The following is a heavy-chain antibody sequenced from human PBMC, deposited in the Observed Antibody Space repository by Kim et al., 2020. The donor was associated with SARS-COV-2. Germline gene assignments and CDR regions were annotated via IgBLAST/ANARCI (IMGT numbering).Heavy chain of an antibody. CDR1: GFTFSSYA. CDR2: ISGSGGST. V-gene: IGHV3-23*01. J-gene: IGHJ3*02. CDR3: AKSAGGCSSTSCDDAFDI. D-gene: IGHD2-2*01. Sequence: GGSLRLSCAASGFTFSSYAMSWVRQAPGKGLEWVSAISGSGGSTYYADSVKGRFTISRDNSKNTLYLQMNSLRAEDTAVYYCAKSAGGCSSTSCDDAFDIWGQGTMVTVSS.